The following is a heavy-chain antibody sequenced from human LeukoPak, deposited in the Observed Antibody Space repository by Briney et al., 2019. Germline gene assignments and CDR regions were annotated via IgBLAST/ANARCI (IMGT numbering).Heavy chain of an antibody. Sequence: GGSLRLSCAASGFTFSSYGMHWVRQAPGKGLEWVAVIWYDGSNKYYADSVKGRFTISRDNSKNTLYLQMNSLRAEDTAVYYCARDKFVEMATIYNWFDPWGQGTLVTVSS. D-gene: IGHD5-24*01. CDR2: IWYDGSNK. CDR3: ARDKFVEMATIYNWFDP. V-gene: IGHV3-33*01. J-gene: IGHJ5*02. CDR1: GFTFSSYG.